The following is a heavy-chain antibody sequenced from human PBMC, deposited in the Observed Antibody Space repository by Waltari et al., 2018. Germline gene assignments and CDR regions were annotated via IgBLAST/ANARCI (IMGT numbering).Heavy chain of an antibody. Sequence: QLQLQESGPGLVKPSETLSLTCTVSGGSISSSSYYWGWIRQPPGKGLEWIGSIYYSGSTYYNPSLKSRVTISVDTSKTQFSLKLSSVTAADTAVYYCARLEVGVEKGSYMDVWGKGTTVTVSS. CDR3: ARLEVGVEKGSYMDV. V-gene: IGHV4-39*01. CDR1: GGSISSSSYY. J-gene: IGHJ6*03. D-gene: IGHD1-26*01. CDR2: IYYSGST.